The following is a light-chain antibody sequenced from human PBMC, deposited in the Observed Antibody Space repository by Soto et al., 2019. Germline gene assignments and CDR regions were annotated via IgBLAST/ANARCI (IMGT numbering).Light chain of an antibody. V-gene: IGKV1-5*03. J-gene: IGKJ4*01. CDR3: QQHNSYPPT. CDR1: QSISTW. Sequence: DVQMTQSPSTLSASVGDRVTITCRASQSISTWLAWYQQKPGKAPNLLIYKASTLESGVPSKFSGSGSGTEFTLTISSLQSDDFATYYCQQHNSYPPTFGGGTKVDIK. CDR2: KAS.